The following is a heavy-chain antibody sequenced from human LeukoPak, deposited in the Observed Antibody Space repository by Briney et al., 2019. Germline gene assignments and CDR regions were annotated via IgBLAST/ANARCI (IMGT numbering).Heavy chain of an antibody. D-gene: IGHD6-19*01. Sequence: ASVNVSCKASGYTFTSYGISWVRQAPGQGLEWMGWISAYNGNTNYAQKLQGRVTMTTDTSTSTAYMELRSLRSDDTAVYYCARAGGGSGWYTTNFDYWGQGTLVTVSS. J-gene: IGHJ4*02. CDR1: GYTFTSYG. V-gene: IGHV1-18*01. CDR2: ISAYNGNT. CDR3: ARAGGGSGWYTTNFDY.